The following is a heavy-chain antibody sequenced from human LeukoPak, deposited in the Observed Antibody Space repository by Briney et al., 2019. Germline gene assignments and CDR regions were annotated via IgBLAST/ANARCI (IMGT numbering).Heavy chain of an antibody. D-gene: IGHD6-13*01. V-gene: IGHV4-59*01. CDR3: ARGGLAAAVFGTYYYYGMDV. J-gene: IGHJ6*02. CDR1: GGSFSGYY. CDR2: IYYSGST. Sequence: SETLSLTCAVYGGSFSGYYWSWIRQPPGKGLEWIGYIYYSGSTNYNPSLKSRVTISVDTSKNQFSLKLSSVTAADTAVYYCARGGLAAAVFGTYYYYGMDVWGQGTTVTVSS.